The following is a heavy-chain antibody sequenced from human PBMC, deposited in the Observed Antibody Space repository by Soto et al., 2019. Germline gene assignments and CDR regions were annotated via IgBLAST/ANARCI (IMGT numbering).Heavy chain of an antibody. D-gene: IGHD6-13*01. J-gene: IGHJ3*02. CDR1: GFTFSSYG. V-gene: IGHV3-33*01. CDR2: IWYDGSNK. CDR3: ARDYLVRAADAFDI. Sequence: QVQLVESGGGVVQPGRSLRLSCAASGFTFSSYGMHWVRQAPGKGLEWVAVIWYDGSNKYYADSVKGRFTISRDNSKNTLYLQMNSLRAEDTAVYYCARDYLVRAADAFDIWGQGTMVTVSS.